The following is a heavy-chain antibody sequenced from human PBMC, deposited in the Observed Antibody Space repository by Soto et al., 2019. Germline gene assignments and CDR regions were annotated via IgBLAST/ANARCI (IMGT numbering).Heavy chain of an antibody. V-gene: IGHV1-24*01. CDR3: TTSHRFRETNYFDP. D-gene: IGHD2-21*01. CDR2: FDPEDGEK. Sequence: ASVNVSCKVSGYTLTELSMNWVRQAPGKGLEWMGSFDPEDGEKIYARKFQGRVTLTEDTSTDTAYMEVSSLRSEDTAMYYCTTSHRFRETNYFDPWGQGALVTVSS. CDR1: GYTLTELS. J-gene: IGHJ5*02.